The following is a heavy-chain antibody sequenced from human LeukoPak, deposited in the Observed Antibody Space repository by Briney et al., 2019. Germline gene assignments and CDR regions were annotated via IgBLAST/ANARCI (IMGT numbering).Heavy chain of an antibody. CDR1: GFTFTSHW. CDR2: INSDGIST. CDR3: ARAGYGSRNAFDI. D-gene: IGHD6-19*01. Sequence: GGSLRLSCAASGFTFTSHWMHWGRQAPGKGLVWVSRINSDGISTSYADSVKGRFTISRDNGKNTLDLQMNSLRVEDTAVYYCARAGYGSRNAFDIWGQGTMVTVSS. J-gene: IGHJ3*02. V-gene: IGHV3-74*01.